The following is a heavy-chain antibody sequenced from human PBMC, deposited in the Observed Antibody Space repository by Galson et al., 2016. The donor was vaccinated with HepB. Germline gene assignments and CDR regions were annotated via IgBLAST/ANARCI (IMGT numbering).Heavy chain of an antibody. V-gene: IGHV3-30*18. CDR2: ISYDGSNK. J-gene: IGHJ3*02. CDR1: GFTFSTYG. Sequence: SLRLSCAASGFTFSTYGMHWVRQAPGKGLEWVAVISYDGSNKYYADSVKGRFTISIDNSKNTLYLQMNSLRAEDTAVYYCAKVIFGVVIHHGAFDIWGQGTMVTVSS. D-gene: IGHD3-3*01. CDR3: AKVIFGVVIHHGAFDI.